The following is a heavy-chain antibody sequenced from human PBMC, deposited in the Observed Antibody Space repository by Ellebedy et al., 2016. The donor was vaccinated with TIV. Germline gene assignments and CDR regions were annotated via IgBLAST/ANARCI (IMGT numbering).Heavy chain of an antibody. D-gene: IGHD1-26*01. CDR2: IFSGGTTK. CDR1: GFTFSSYN. J-gene: IGHJ5*02. V-gene: IGHV3-48*01. Sequence: GESLKISXAASGFTFSSYNMNWVRQAPGKGPARAPYIFSGGTTKYYAHSVKGRFTISRDNSKNTLYLQMNSLRAEDTAVYYCSTGSYFGRGAWGQGTLVTVSS. CDR3: STGSYFGRGA.